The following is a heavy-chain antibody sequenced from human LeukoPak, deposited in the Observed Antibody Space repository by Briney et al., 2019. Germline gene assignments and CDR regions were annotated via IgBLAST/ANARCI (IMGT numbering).Heavy chain of an antibody. J-gene: IGHJ5*02. CDR3: ARRPGDYGGNAGWFDP. CDR1: GGSISSSSYY. CDR2: IYYSGST. V-gene: IGHV4-39*01. D-gene: IGHD4-23*01. Sequence: PSETLSLTCTVSGGSISSSSYYWGWIRQPPGKGLEWIGSIYYSGSTYYNPSLKSRVTISVDTSKNQFSLKLSSVTAADTAVYYCARRPGDYGGNAGWFDPWGQGTLVTVSS.